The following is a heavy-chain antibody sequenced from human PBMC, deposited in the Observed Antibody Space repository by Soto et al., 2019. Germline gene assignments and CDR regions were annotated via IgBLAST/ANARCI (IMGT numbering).Heavy chain of an antibody. Sequence: VQLVESGGGVVQPGRSLRLSCAASGFTFSSYGMHWVRQAPGKGLEWVAVISYDGSNKYYADSVKGRFTISRDNSKNTLYLQMNSLRAEDTAVYYCAKSTGMTTVVTPVDYWGQGTLVTVSS. CDR1: GFTFSSYG. CDR3: AKSTGMTTVVTPVDY. CDR2: ISYDGSNK. J-gene: IGHJ4*02. D-gene: IGHD4-17*01. V-gene: IGHV3-30*18.